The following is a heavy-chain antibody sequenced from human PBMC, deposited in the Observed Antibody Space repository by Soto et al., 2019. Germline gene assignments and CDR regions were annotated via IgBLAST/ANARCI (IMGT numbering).Heavy chain of an antibody. V-gene: IGHV1-3*01. CDR2: INACNGNT. Sequence: QVQLVQSGAEVKKPGASVKVSCKTSGYTFTSYAVHWARQAPGQRLEWMGWINACNGNTEYSQKFQGRVTFTRDTSASTAHMELSSLRSEDTAVYYCVAVDYGDYWGQGTLVTVSS. CDR3: VAVDYGDY. D-gene: IGHD6-19*01. J-gene: IGHJ4*02. CDR1: GYTFTSYA.